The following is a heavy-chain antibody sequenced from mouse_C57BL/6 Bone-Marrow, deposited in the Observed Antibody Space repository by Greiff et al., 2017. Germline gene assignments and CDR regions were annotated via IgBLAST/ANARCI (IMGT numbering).Heavy chain of an antibody. CDR2: IDPETGGT. J-gene: IGHJ1*03. Sequence: VQLQQSGAELVRPGASVTLSRKASGYTFTDYEMHWVKQTPVHGLEWIGAIDPETGGTAYNQKFKGKAILTADKSSSTAYMELRSLTSEDSAVYYCTYNWYFDVWGTGTTVTVSS. D-gene: IGHD2-12*01. CDR3: TYNWYFDV. V-gene: IGHV1-15*01. CDR1: GYTFTDYE.